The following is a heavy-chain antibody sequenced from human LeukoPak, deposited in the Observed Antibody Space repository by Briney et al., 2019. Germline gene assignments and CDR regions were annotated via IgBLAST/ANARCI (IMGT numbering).Heavy chain of an antibody. V-gene: IGHV3-53*01. CDR1: GFTVSSNY. CDR3: VAGSGWRFDY. D-gene: IGHD6-19*01. J-gene: IGHJ4*02. Sequence: KTGGPLRLSCAASGFTVSSNYMSWVRQAPGKGLEWVSFIYSGGSTYYADSVKGRFTISRDNAKNSLYVQMNSLRVEDTAVYYCVAGSGWRFDYWGQGTLVTVSS. CDR2: IYSGGST.